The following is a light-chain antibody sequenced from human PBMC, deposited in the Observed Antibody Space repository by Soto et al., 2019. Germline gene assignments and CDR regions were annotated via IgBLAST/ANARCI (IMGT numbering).Light chain of an antibody. CDR3: QQLYTYPLT. CDR2: WAS. CDR1: QSVLYSSNNKNY. Sequence: DIVMTQSPDSLAVSLGERATINCRSGQSVLYSSNNKNYLAWYQQKPGQPPKLLIYWASTRESGVPDRFSGSGSGTDFTLTISSLQPEDFATYYCQQLYTYPLTFGGGTKVDIK. J-gene: IGKJ4*02. V-gene: IGKV4-1*01.